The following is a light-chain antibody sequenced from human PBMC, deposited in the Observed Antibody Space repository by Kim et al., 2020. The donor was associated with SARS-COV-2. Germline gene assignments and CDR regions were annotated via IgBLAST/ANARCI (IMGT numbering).Light chain of an antibody. CDR1: SSDVGGYNY. V-gene: IGLV2-14*03. CDR3: SSFSSTTPVV. J-gene: IGLJ2*01. Sequence: GQSIAIPCTGTSSDVGGYNYVSWYQQRPGKAPKLMIYDVSSRPSGVSTRFSGSKSGTTASLTISGLQAEDEADYYCSSFSSTTPVVFGGGTQLTVL. CDR2: DVS.